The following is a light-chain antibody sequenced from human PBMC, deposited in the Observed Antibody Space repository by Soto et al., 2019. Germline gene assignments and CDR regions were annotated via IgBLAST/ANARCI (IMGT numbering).Light chain of an antibody. CDR2: GNS. CDR1: SSNIGAGYD. J-gene: IGLJ3*02. V-gene: IGLV1-40*01. CDR3: QSYDSSLSDL. Sequence: QAVVTQPPSVSGAPGQRVTISCTGSSSNIGAGYDVHWYQQLPGTAPKLLIYGNSNRPSGVPDRFSGSKSGTSASLAITGLQAEDEADYYCQSYDSSLSDLFGGGTQLTVL.